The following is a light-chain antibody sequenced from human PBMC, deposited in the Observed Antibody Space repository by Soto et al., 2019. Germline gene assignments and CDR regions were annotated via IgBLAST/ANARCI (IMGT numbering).Light chain of an antibody. V-gene: IGKV3-20*01. Sequence: EIVLTQSPGTLSLSPGERVTLSCRASQSVNSGYLAWYQQKPGQAPRILIYAASSRATGIPDRFSGSGSGTDFPLSISRLEPEDFAVFYCLQYATSPYTFGRGPKLEI. CDR3: LQYATSPYT. CDR1: QSVNSGY. J-gene: IGKJ2*01. CDR2: AAS.